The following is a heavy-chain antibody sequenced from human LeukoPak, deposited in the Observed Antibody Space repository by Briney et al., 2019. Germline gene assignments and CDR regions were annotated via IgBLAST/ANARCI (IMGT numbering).Heavy chain of an antibody. J-gene: IGHJ4*02. Sequence: GGSLRLSCAASGFTFSSYSMNWVRQAPGKGLEWVSSISSSSSYIYYADSVKGRFTISRDNAKNSLYLQMNSLRAEDTAVYYCARVGEAARRESTALYYFDYWGQGTLVTVSS. D-gene: IGHD6-6*01. CDR2: ISSSSSYI. CDR3: ARVGEAARRESTALYYFDY. CDR1: GFTFSSYS. V-gene: IGHV3-21*01.